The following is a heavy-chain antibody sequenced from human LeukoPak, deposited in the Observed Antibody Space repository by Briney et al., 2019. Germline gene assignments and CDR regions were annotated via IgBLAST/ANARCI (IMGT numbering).Heavy chain of an antibody. V-gene: IGHV5-10-1*01. Sequence: GESLRICCKGSGYSFTSYWISWVRQMPGKGLEWMGRIDPSDSYTNYSPSFQGHVTISADKSISTAYLQWSSLKASDTAMYYCARHGAAAGTEYGMDVWGKGTTVTVSS. CDR2: IDPSDSYT. D-gene: IGHD6-13*01. CDR1: GYSFTSYW. J-gene: IGHJ6*04. CDR3: ARHGAAAGTEYGMDV.